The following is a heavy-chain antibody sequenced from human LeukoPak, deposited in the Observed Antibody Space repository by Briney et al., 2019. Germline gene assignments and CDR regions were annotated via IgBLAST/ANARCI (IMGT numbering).Heavy chain of an antibody. J-gene: IGHJ4*02. CDR1: GGSFSGYY. Sequence: SETLSLTCAVYGGSFSGYYWNWIRQPPGKGLEWIGEINHSGSTNYNPSLKSRVTISVDTSKNQFSLKLSSVTAADTAVYYCARRIRKYQLPNHFDYWGQGTLVTVSS. V-gene: IGHV4-34*01. CDR3: ARRIRKYQLPNHFDY. D-gene: IGHD2-2*01. CDR2: INHSGST.